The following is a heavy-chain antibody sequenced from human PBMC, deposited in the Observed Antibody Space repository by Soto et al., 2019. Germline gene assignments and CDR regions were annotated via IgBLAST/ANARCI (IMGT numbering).Heavy chain of an antibody. J-gene: IGHJ6*02. CDR1: GFTFSGSA. D-gene: IGHD6-6*01. CDR2: IRSKANSYAT. CDR3: TSHGRSVRPIDDPYYYYGMDV. Sequence: LRLSCAASGFTFSGSAMHWVRQASGKGLEWVGRIRSKANSYATAYVASVKGRFTISRDDSKNTAYLQMNSLKTEDTAVYYCTSHGRSVRPIDDPYYYYGMDVWGQGTTVTVSS. V-gene: IGHV3-73*01.